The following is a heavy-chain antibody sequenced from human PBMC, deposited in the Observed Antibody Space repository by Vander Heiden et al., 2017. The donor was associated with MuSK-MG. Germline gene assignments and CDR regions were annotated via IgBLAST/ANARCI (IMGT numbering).Heavy chain of an antibody. CDR3: ARVSRGFYTPPLDYYYYYMDV. Sequence: EVQVMETGGGLIQPGGSLRLSCAASGFTVSGNYMSWVRQAPGKGLEWVSVLYTANTTYYADSVKGRFTISRDNSKNELYLQMNSLRAEDTAVYYCARVSRGFYTPPLDYYYYYMDVWGKGTTVTVSS. V-gene: IGHV3-53*02. CDR2: LYTANTT. D-gene: IGHD2-15*01. J-gene: IGHJ6*03. CDR1: GFTVSGNY.